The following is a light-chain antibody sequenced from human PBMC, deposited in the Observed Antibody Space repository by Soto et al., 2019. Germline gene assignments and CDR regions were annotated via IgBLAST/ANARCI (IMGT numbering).Light chain of an antibody. V-gene: IGKV1-33*01. CDR3: QQYENLPT. CDR2: DAS. Sequence: DIPMTQSPSSLSASVGDRVTITCQASQNINKYLNWYQQKPGRAPKLLIYDASNLEAGVPSRFRGSGSGTDFTFTISRLQPEDIATYYCQQYENLPTFGQGTRLEIK. CDR1: QNINKY. J-gene: IGKJ5*01.